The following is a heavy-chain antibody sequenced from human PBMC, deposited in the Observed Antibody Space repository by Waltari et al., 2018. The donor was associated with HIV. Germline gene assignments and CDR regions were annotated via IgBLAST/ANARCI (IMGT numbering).Heavy chain of an antibody. CDR2: INRDGSTI. D-gene: IGHD3-10*01. V-gene: IGHV3-74*01. CDR3: ARGQYYSMDV. CDR1: GFPFSSYW. Sequence: EVQLVESGGGLVQPGGSLRLPCSASGFPFSSYWMPWVRQAPGKGLVWVSGINRDGSTIRYADSVKGRFTISRDNAKNTLYLQMNSLRAEDTALYYCARGQYYSMDVWGQGTTVTVSS. J-gene: IGHJ6*02.